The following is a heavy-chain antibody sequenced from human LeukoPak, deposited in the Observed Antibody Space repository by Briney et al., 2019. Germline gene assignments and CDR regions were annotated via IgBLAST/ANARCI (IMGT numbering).Heavy chain of an antibody. D-gene: IGHD6-13*01. CDR1: GYTFTSYY. CDR3: ARARSSSWYEWGYFDY. Sequence: GASVKVSCKASGYTFTSYYMHWVRQAPGQGLEWMGIINPSGGGTNYAQKFQGWVTMTRDTSISTAYMELSRLRSDDTAVYYCARARSSSWYEWGYFDYWGQGTLVTVSS. CDR2: INPSGGGT. J-gene: IGHJ4*02. V-gene: IGHV1-2*04.